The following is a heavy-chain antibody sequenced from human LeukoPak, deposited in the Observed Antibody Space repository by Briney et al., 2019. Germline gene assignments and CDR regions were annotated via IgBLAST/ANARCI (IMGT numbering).Heavy chain of an antibody. CDR3: VKGAPSRYCSGGSCWPPFDY. D-gene: IGHD2-15*01. Sequence: PGGSLRLSCAASGFTFSSFWMSWVRQAPGKGLEWVATIKQDGSEIYYVDAVKGRFTISRDNAKNSLFLQMNSLRAEDTAVYYCVKGAPSRYCSGGSCWPPFDYWGQGTLVTVSS. V-gene: IGHV3-7*03. J-gene: IGHJ4*02. CDR2: IKQDGSEI. CDR1: GFTFSSFW.